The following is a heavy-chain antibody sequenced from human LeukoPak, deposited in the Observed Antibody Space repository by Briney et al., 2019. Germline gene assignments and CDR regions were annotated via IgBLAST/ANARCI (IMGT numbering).Heavy chain of an antibody. CDR3: ARVLPSEGGAFDI. D-gene: IGHD3-16*01. V-gene: IGHV4-39*07. J-gene: IGHJ3*02. CDR2: IYYSGST. Sequence: PSETLSLTCTVSGGSISSSSYYWGWIRQPPGKGLEWIGSIYYSGSTYYDPSLKSRVTISVDTSKNQFSLKLSSVTAADTAVYYCARVLPSEGGAFDIWGQGTMVTVSS. CDR1: GGSISSSSYY.